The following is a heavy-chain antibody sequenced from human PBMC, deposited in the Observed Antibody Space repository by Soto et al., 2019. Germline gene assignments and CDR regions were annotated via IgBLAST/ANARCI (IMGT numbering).Heavy chain of an antibody. CDR3: ARVGGGHYEFDY. D-gene: IGHD3-16*01. J-gene: IGHJ4*02. V-gene: IGHV3-74*01. Sequence: EVQLVESGGALVQPGGSLRLSCAASGFTFSSYWMHWVRQVPGEGLVWVSRIKTDGSSTSYADSVKGRFTISRDNAKNTMYLQMNNLGAEDAAVYYCARVGGGHYEFDYWGQGTLVTVSS. CDR2: IKTDGSST. CDR1: GFTFSSYW.